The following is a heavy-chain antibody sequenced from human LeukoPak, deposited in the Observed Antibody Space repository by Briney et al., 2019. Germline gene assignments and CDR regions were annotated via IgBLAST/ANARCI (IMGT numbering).Heavy chain of an antibody. Sequence: SETLSLTCAVSGGSISGSSYFWGWIRQPPGKGLEWIGSIYYSGNTYYNPSLKSRVTISVDTSKNQFSLKLSSVTAADTAVYYCARGYRDFWSGYFAPATPIDYWGQGTLVAVSS. CDR3: ARGYRDFWSGYFAPATPIDY. CDR2: IYYSGNT. J-gene: IGHJ4*02. D-gene: IGHD3-3*01. V-gene: IGHV4-39*07. CDR1: GGSISGSSYF.